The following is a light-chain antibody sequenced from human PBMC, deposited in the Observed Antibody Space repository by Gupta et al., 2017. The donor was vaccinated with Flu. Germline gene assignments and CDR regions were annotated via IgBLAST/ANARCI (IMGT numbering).Light chain of an antibody. V-gene: IGLV1-44*01. CDR3: AAWDAGLNGWV. CDR1: SSNIGSNT. CDR2: SNN. Sequence: SSSNIGSNTVKWYQQLPGMAPKFLSYSNNQRPSGVPDRFSGSKSGTSASLAISGLQSEDEADYYCAAWDAGLNGWVFGGGTKLTVL. J-gene: IGLJ3*02.